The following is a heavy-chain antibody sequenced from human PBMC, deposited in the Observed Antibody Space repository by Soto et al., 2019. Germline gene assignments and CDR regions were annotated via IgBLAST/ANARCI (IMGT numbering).Heavy chain of an antibody. D-gene: IGHD2-15*01. CDR2: IYHSGST. V-gene: IGHV4-30-2*01. Sequence: QLQLQESGSGLVKPSQTLSLTCAVSGGSISSGGYSWSWIRQPPGKGLEWIGYIYHSGSTYYNPSLQSRVTISVDRSKNQFSLKLSSVTAADTAVYYCARVSHCSGGSCYFSAYYFDYWGQGTLVTVSS. J-gene: IGHJ4*02. CDR3: ARVSHCSGGSCYFSAYYFDY. CDR1: GGSISSGGYS.